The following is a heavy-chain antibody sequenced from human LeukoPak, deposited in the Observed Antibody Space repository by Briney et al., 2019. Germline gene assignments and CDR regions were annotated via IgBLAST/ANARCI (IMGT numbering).Heavy chain of an antibody. CDR3: ARMSYYDRRGDNWFDP. J-gene: IGHJ5*02. Sequence: GASVKVSCKASGYTFTSYDINWVRQATGQGLEWMGWMNPNSGNTGYAQKFQGRVTMTRDTSISTAYMELSSLRPEDTAVYYCARMSYYDRRGDNWFDPWGQGTLVIVSS. D-gene: IGHD3-22*01. CDR1: GYTFTSYD. CDR2: MNPNSGNT. V-gene: IGHV1-8*01.